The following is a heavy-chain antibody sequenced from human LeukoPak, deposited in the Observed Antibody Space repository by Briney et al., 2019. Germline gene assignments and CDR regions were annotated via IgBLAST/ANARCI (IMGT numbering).Heavy chain of an antibody. Sequence: PGGSLRLSCAASGFTFSSYAMSWVRQAPGKGLEWFSAISGSGGSTYYADCVKGRFTISRDNSKNTLYLQMNSLRAEDTAVYYCAKDVAVAVSVSDYWGQGTLVTVSS. V-gene: IGHV3-23*01. CDR2: ISGSGGST. D-gene: IGHD6-19*01. CDR1: GFTFSSYA. CDR3: AKDVAVAVSVSDY. J-gene: IGHJ4*02.